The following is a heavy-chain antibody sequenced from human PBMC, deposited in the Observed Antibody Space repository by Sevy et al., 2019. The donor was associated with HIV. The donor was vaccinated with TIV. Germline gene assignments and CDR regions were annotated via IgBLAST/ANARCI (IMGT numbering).Heavy chain of an antibody. J-gene: IGHJ5*02. V-gene: IGHV3-49*03. CDR2: IRSKAYGGTT. CDR1: GFTFGDYA. D-gene: IGHD3-22*01. Sequence: GGSLRLSCTASGFTFGDYAMSWFRQAPGKGLEWVGFIRSKAYGGTTEYAASVKGRFTISRDESKSIAYLQMNSLKTEDTAVYYCTREAYYDSSGYYSVWFDPWGQGTLVTVSS. CDR3: TREAYYDSSGYYSVWFDP.